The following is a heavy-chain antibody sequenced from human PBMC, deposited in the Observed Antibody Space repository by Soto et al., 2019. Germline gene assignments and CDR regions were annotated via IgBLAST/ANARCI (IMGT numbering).Heavy chain of an antibody. Sequence: ASVKVSCKASGYTFTSYGISWVRQAPGQGLEWMGWISAYNGNTNYAQKLQGRVTMTTDTSTSTAYMELRSLRSDDTAVYYCASCSDPYYYYYYGMDVWGQGTTVTVSS. V-gene: IGHV1-18*01. CDR1: GYTFTSYG. CDR2: ISAYNGNT. D-gene: IGHD2-15*01. J-gene: IGHJ6*02. CDR3: ASCSDPYYYYYYGMDV.